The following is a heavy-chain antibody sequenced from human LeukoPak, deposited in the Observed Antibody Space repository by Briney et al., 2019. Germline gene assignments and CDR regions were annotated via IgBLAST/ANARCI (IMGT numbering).Heavy chain of an antibody. CDR2: FDPEDGET. Sequence: ASVKVSCKVSGYTLTELSMHWVRQAPGKGLEWMGGFDPEDGETIYAQKFQGRVTMSEDTSTDTAYMELSSLRSEDTAVYYCARDPSYDSSGFLVDWGQGTLVTVSS. D-gene: IGHD3-22*01. CDR1: GYTLTELS. CDR3: ARDPSYDSSGFLVD. V-gene: IGHV1-24*01. J-gene: IGHJ4*02.